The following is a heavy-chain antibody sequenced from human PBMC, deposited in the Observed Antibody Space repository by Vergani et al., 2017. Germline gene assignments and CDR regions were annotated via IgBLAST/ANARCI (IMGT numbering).Heavy chain of an antibody. J-gene: IGHJ6*02. CDR3: AREGDVDTAMVLPGGYGMDV. CDR1: GFTFSSYS. V-gene: IGHV3-48*04. D-gene: IGHD5-18*01. Sequence: EVQLVESGGGLVQPGGSLRLSCAASGFTFSSYSMNWVRQAPGKGLEWVSYICSSSSTIYYADSVKGRFTISRDNAKKSLYLQMNSLRAEDTAVYYCAREGDVDTAMVLPGGYGMDVWGQGTTVTVSS. CDR2: ICSSSSTI.